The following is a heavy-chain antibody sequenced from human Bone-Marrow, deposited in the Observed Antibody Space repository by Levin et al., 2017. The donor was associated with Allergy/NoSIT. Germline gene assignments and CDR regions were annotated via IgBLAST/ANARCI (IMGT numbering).Heavy chain of an antibody. CDR1: GGSISSSSYY. V-gene: IGHV4-39*01. D-gene: IGHD6-13*01. CDR2: IYYSGST. J-gene: IGHJ4*02. Sequence: SETLSLTCTVSGGSISSSSYYWGWIRQPPGTGLEWIGSIYYSGSTNYNPSLKSRVTISVDTSKNQFSLKLSSVTAADTAVYYCASIPGSSNSWFHFDYWGQGTLVTVSS. CDR3: ASIPGSSNSWFHFDY.